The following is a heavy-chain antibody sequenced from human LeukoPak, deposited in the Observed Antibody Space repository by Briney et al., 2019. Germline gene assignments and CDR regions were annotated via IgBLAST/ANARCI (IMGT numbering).Heavy chain of an antibody. V-gene: IGHV3-30*18. CDR1: GFTFSSYG. J-gene: IGHJ6*02. D-gene: IGHD6-13*01. Sequence: GGSLRLSCAASGFTFSSYGMHWVRQAPGKGLEWVAVISYDGSNKYYADSVKGRFTISRDNSKNTLYLQMNSLRAEDTAVYYCAKDLAAAGKANYYYYGMDVWGQGTTVTVPS. CDR2: ISYDGSNK. CDR3: AKDLAAAGKANYYYYGMDV.